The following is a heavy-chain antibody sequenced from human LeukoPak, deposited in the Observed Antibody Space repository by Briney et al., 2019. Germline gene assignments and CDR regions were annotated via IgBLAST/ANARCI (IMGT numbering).Heavy chain of an antibody. J-gene: IGHJ4*02. CDR2: ISPYSGNT. D-gene: IGHD6-13*01. Sequence: ASVKVSCKASGYTFTSFGINWVRQAPGQGLDWMGWISPYSGNTNYEQKFQGRLTMTTNTSTSTAYMELRGLRSDDMAVYYCARDGIAATGRDYWGQGTLVTVSS. CDR3: ARDGIAATGRDY. CDR1: GYTFTSFG. V-gene: IGHV1-18*03.